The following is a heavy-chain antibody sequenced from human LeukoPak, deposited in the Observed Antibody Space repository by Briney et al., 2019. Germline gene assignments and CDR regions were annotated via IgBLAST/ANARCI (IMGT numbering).Heavy chain of an antibody. D-gene: IGHD1-1*01. CDR2: IQYDGSNK. CDR1: GFTFSTYG. Sequence: GGSLRLSRAASGFTFSTYGMHWVRQAPGKGLEWVAFIQYDGSNKYSADSVKGRFTISRDNSKNTLYLQMNSLRAEDTAVYYCAPTGTTGFGYFDYWGQGTLVTVSS. CDR3: APTGTTGFGYFDY. J-gene: IGHJ4*02. V-gene: IGHV3-30*02.